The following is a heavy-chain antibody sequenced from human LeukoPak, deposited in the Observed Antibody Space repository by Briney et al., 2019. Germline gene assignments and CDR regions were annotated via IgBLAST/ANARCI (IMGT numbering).Heavy chain of an antibody. CDR3: ARVPLLQWLVQSWFDP. CDR1: GYTFTSYG. CDR2: ISAYNGNT. V-gene: IGHV1-18*01. Sequence: ASVKVSCKASGYTFTSYGISWVRQAPGQGLEWIGWISAYNGNTNYAQKLQGRVTMTTDTSTSTAYMELRSLRSDDTAVYYCARVPLLQWLVQSWFDPWGQGTLVTVSS. D-gene: IGHD6-19*01. J-gene: IGHJ5*02.